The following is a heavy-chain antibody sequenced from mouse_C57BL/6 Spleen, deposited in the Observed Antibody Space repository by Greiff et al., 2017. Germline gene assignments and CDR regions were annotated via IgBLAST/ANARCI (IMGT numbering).Heavy chain of an antibody. D-gene: IGHD1-1*01. J-gene: IGHJ2*01. CDR1: GYSITSGYY. Sequence: EVKLQESGPGLVKPSQSLSLTCSVTGYSITSGYYWNWIRQFPGNNLEWVGYISYDGSSNYNPSLKNRIYITRDTSKNQFFLKLNALTTEDTATYYCARGSLLRDFDYWGQGTTLTVSS. CDR2: ISYDGSS. V-gene: IGHV3-6*01. CDR3: ARGSLLRDFDY.